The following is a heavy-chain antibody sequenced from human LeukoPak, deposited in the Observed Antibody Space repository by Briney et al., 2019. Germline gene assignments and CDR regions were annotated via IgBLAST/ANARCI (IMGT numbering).Heavy chain of an antibody. V-gene: IGHV5-51*01. CDR1: GYSFTSYW. CDR3: ARLTYYGSGSYYKGNYFDY. Sequence: GESLKISCKGSGYSFTSYWIGWVRQMPGKGLEWMGIIYPGDSDTRYSPSFQGQVTISADKSISTAYLQWSNLKASDTAMYYCARLTYYGSGSYYKGNYFDYWGQGTLVTVSS. CDR2: IYPGDSDT. J-gene: IGHJ4*02. D-gene: IGHD3-10*01.